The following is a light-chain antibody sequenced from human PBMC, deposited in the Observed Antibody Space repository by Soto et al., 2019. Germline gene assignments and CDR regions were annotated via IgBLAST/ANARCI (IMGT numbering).Light chain of an antibody. CDR3: QQSYSTPPGT. V-gene: IGKV1-39*01. J-gene: IGKJ1*01. CDR1: QSINSW. CDR2: ATS. Sequence: DIQMTQSPSTLSASVGDRVTIACRASQSINSWLAWYQQKPGKAPKLLIYATSSLQSGVPSRFSGSGSGTDFTLTISSLQPEDFATYYCQQSYSTPPGTFGQGTKVDIK.